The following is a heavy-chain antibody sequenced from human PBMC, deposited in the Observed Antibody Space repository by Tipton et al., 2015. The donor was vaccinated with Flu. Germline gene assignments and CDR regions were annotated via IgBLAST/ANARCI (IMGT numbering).Heavy chain of an antibody. D-gene: IGHD5-12*01. J-gene: IGHJ4*02. CDR1: GFTFSSYW. Sequence: SLRLSCAASGFTFSSYWMSWVRQAPGKGLEWVANMNQDGSEINYVDAVKGRFTISRDNAKNSLYLQMSSLIAEDTAVYYCARDRGYSCFGYWGQGNLVTVSS. CDR2: MNQDGSEI. V-gene: IGHV3-7*01. CDR3: ARDRGYSCFGY.